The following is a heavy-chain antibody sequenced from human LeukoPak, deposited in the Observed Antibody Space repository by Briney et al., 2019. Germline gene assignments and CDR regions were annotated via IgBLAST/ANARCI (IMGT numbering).Heavy chain of an antibody. D-gene: IGHD1-26*01. V-gene: IGHV3-11*04. CDR2: ISSSGTTI. Sequence: PGGSLRLSCAASGFTLSDHYMDWVRQAPGKGLEWVSYISSSGTTIYYADSVKGRFTLSRDNAKNSLYLQMNSLRAEDTAVYYCARKTLGRWDMDVWGKGTTVTVSS. J-gene: IGHJ6*03. CDR1: GFTLSDHY. CDR3: ARKTLGRWDMDV.